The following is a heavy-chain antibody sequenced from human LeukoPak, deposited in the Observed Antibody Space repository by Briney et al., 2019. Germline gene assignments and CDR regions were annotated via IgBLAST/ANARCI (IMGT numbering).Heavy chain of an antibody. CDR1: GFTFSSYA. CDR2: ISNSDGNT. CDR3: AKGRQLRRSDAFDI. J-gene: IGHJ3*02. Sequence: GGSLRLSCAASGFTFSSYAMSWVRQAPGKGLQWVSTISNSDGNTYYADSVKGRFTISRDNSKNTLYLQMNSLRGEDTAVYYCAKGRQLRRSDAFDIWGQGTMVTVSS. D-gene: IGHD1-26*01. V-gene: IGHV3-23*01.